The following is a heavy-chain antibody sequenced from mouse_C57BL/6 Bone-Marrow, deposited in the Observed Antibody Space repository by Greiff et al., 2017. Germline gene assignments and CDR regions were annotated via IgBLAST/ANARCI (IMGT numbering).Heavy chain of an antibody. Sequence: VQLKESGAELVRPGASVKLSCTASGFNIKDYYMHWVKQRPEQGLEWIGRIDPEDGDPEYAPKFQGKATMTADTSSNTAYLQLSSLTSEDTAVYYCTTAAFYGSSPSYFDYWGQGTTLTVSS. CDR2: IDPEDGDP. CDR3: TTAAFYGSSPSYFDY. V-gene: IGHV14-1*01. D-gene: IGHD1-1*01. J-gene: IGHJ2*01. CDR1: GFNIKDYY.